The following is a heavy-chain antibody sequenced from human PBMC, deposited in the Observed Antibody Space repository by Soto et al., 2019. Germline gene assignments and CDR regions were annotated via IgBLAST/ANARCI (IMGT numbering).Heavy chain of an antibody. J-gene: IGHJ3*02. V-gene: IGHV3-23*01. D-gene: IGHD3-22*01. CDR1: GFTFSSYA. CDR2: ISGSGGST. Sequence: GGSLRLSCAASGFTFSSYAMSWVRQAPGEGLEWVSAISGSGGSTYYADSVKGRFTISRDNSKNTLYLQMNSLRAEDTAVYYCAKDRSATYYYDSSGYGPDAFDIWGQGTMVTVSS. CDR3: AKDRSATYYYDSSGYGPDAFDI.